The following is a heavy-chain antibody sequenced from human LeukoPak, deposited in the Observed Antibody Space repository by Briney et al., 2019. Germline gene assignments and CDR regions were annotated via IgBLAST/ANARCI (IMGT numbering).Heavy chain of an antibody. V-gene: IGHV1-2*02. D-gene: IGHD1-26*01. CDR1: GYTFTGYY. Sequence: ASVKVSCKASGYTFTGYYMHWVRQAPGQGLEWMGWINPNSGGTNYAQKFQGRVTMTRDTSISTAYMELSRLRSDDTAVFYCARVGQWELDRFHDYWGQGALVTVSS. CDR3: ARVGQWELDRFHDY. CDR2: INPNSGGT. J-gene: IGHJ4*02.